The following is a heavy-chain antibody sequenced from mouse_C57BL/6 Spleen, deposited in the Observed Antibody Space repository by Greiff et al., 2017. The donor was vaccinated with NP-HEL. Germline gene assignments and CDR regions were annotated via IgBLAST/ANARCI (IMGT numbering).Heavy chain of an antibody. D-gene: IGHD1-1*01. J-gene: IGHJ2*01. CDR1: GYTFTDYE. CDR3: TRTFTTVFDD. CDR2: IDPETGGT. V-gene: IGHV1-15*01. Sequence: QVQLKESGAELVRPGASVTLSCKASGYTFTDYEMHWVKQTPVHGLEWIGAIDPETGGTAYNQKFKGKAILTADKSSSTAYMELRSLTSEDSAVYYCTRTFTTVFDDWGQGTTLTVSS.